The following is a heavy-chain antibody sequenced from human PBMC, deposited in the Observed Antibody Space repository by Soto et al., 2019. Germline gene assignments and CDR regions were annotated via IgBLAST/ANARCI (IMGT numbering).Heavy chain of an antibody. D-gene: IGHD3-10*01. Sequence: QVQLVEAGGGVVQPGRSLRLSCAASGFTFSDYIMHWVRQAPGEGLEWVAMVLHAGHNKYYADSVKGRFTISRDNSKNTLYLQMNSLRTEDTAMYYCARDDEDGSYCDLGYWGQGTLVTVSS. J-gene: IGHJ4*02. CDR2: VLHAGHNK. CDR3: ARDDEDGSYCDLGY. CDR1: GFTFSDYI. V-gene: IGHV3-30-3*01.